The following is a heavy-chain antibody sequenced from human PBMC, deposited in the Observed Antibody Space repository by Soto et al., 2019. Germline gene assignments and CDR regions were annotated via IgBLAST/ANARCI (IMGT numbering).Heavy chain of an antibody. CDR3: VSDRGYGHASVPYA. Sequence: QAQLVESGGGVVQPGRSLRLSCAASGFAFSSYGMHWVRQAPGTGLEWVAVISYDGSLQHYADSVKGRFTISRDNSKNMVHLQISSLRAEDTARYYCVSDRGYGHASVPYAWGQGTLVSVS. J-gene: IGHJ5*02. D-gene: IGHD5-18*01. CDR1: GFAFSSYG. V-gene: IGHV3-30*03. CDR2: ISYDGSLQ.